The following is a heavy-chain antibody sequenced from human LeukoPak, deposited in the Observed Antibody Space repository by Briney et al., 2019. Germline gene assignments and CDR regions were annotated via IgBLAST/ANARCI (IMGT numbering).Heavy chain of an antibody. CDR2: IYYSGST. Sequence: SETLSLTCAVYGGSFSGYYWSWIRQPPGKGLEWLGYIYYSGSTYYNPSLKSRVTISVDTSKIQFSLKLSSVTAADTAVYYCARAAYGSGSYYKSFDYWGQGTLVTVSS. CDR3: ARAAYGSGSYYKSFDY. J-gene: IGHJ4*02. D-gene: IGHD3-10*01. V-gene: IGHV4-34*09. CDR1: GGSFSGYY.